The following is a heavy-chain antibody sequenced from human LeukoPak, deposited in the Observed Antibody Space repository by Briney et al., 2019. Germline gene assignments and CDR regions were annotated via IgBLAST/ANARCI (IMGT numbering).Heavy chain of an antibody. Sequence: GGSLRLSCAVSGFTFTNYAMSWVRQAPGKGLEWVSAVSGTGGSTYYADSVKGRFTISRDNSKNTLYLQMNSLRAEDTAVYYCAPGWRSTSCNMDYFDYWGQGTLVTVSS. CDR2: VSGTGGST. CDR1: GFTFTNYA. D-gene: IGHD2-2*02. J-gene: IGHJ4*02. V-gene: IGHV3-23*01. CDR3: APGWRSTSCNMDYFDY.